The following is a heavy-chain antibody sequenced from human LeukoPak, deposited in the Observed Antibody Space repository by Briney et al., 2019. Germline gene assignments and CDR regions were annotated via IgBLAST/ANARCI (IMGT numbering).Heavy chain of an antibody. Sequence: GRSLRLSCAASGFSFSSYAIVWVRQAPGNVLEWVSSISDSGSATYYADFMRGRFTISRDNSKNTPSRQLNSLRAEDTAVYYCAKESRYYPWGQGTLVTVSS. CDR2: ISDSGSAT. CDR3: AKESRYYP. D-gene: IGHD1-20*01. V-gene: IGHV3-23*01. CDR1: GFSFSSYA. J-gene: IGHJ5*02.